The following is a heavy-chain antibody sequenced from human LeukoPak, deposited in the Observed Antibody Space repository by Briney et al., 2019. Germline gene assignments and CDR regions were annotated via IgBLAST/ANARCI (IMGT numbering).Heavy chain of an antibody. J-gene: IGHJ4*02. Sequence: ASVKVSCKASVYTFSGFYIHWVRQAPGQGLEWMGWINPNSGGTNYPQKFQGRVTMTTDTSISTVYMELSRVRSGDTAMYYCARGSGLDGFDYWGQGTLVTVSS. D-gene: IGHD6-19*01. V-gene: IGHV1-2*02. CDR2: INPNSGGT. CDR1: VYTFSGFY. CDR3: ARGSGLDGFDY.